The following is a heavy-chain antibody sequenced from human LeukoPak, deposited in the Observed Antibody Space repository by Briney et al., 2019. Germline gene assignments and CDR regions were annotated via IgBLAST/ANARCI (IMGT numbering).Heavy chain of an antibody. CDR3: ATHPGGLQSGFDN. CDR1: GYSFTSYW. D-gene: IGHD5-24*01. Sequence: GESLKISCKGSGYSFTSYWIGWVRQMPWKGLEDMGIIHPGDSDTRYSPSFQGQVTISVDRSSNTAYIQWSRLKASDTAMYYCATHPGGLQSGFDNWGQGTLVTVSS. V-gene: IGHV5-51*01. CDR2: IHPGDSDT. J-gene: IGHJ4*02.